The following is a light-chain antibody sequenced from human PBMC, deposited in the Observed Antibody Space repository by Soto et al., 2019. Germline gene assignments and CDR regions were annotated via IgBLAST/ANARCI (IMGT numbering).Light chain of an antibody. CDR3: QHYNSYSEA. CDR2: GAA. Sequence: DIVMTQSPATLSVSPGERATLSCRASQSVFSSLAWYRQKPGQAPRLLIYGAATRATGIPARFSGSGSGTEFTLTISSLQSEDFATYYCQHYNSYSEAFGQGTKVDIK. V-gene: IGKV3-15*01. J-gene: IGKJ1*01. CDR1: QSVFSS.